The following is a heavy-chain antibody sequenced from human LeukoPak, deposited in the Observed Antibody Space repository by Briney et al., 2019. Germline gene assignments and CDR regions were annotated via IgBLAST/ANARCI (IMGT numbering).Heavy chain of an antibody. D-gene: IGHD3-10*01. CDR2: ISAYNGNT. CDR3: ARGYGLRSKGITMVGGVDY. J-gene: IGHJ4*02. V-gene: IGHV1-18*01. CDR1: GYTFTSYG. Sequence: ASVKVSCKASGYTFTSYGISWVRQAPGQGLEWMGWISAYNGNTNYAQKLQGRVTMNTDTSTSTAHMELRSLRSDDAAVYYCARGYGLRSKGITMVGGVDYWGQGTLVTVSS.